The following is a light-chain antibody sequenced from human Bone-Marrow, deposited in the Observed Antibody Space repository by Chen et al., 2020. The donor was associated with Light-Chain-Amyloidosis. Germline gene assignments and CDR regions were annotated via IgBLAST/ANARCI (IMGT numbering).Light chain of an antibody. CDR3: SSYTSSSAPVV. V-gene: IGLV2-14*03. J-gene: IGLJ2*01. CDR1: SSDVGGYDY. Sequence: QSALTQPASVSASPGQSITIYCTGSSSDVGGYDYVSWYQQHPGKAPTLLIYDVRIRPSGVSDRFSGSTSGNTASLAISGLLTEDEAAYYCSSYTSSSAPVVFGGGTKLTVL. CDR2: DVR.